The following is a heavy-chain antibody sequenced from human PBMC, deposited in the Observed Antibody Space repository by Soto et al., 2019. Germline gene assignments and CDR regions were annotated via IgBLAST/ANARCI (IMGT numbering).Heavy chain of an antibody. Sequence: QLQLQESGPGLVKPSETLSLTCTVSGDSVSSSNYYWGWIRHPPGRGLEWIGSILHGGNTYYNPSLKSRVTISVDTSKNQFSLKLSSVAASDTAIYYCARHPAAAGGYYGYWGQGTLVTVSS. CDR1: GDSVSSSNYY. CDR3: ARHPAAAGGYYGY. J-gene: IGHJ4*02. CDR2: ILHGGNT. V-gene: IGHV4-39*01. D-gene: IGHD3-10*01.